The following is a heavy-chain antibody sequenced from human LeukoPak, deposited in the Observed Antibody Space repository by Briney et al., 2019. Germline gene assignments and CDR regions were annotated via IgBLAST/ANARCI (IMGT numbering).Heavy chain of an antibody. CDR3: ARGSPYSPRGAFDI. Sequence: PGRSLRLSCAASGFTFSSYGMHWVRQAPGKGLEWVAVISYDGSNEYYADSVKGRFTISRENAKNSLYLQMNSLRAGDTAVYYCARGSPYSPRGAFDIWGQGTMVTVSS. J-gene: IGHJ3*02. D-gene: IGHD6-13*01. CDR1: GFTFSSYG. CDR2: ISYDGSNE. V-gene: IGHV3-30*03.